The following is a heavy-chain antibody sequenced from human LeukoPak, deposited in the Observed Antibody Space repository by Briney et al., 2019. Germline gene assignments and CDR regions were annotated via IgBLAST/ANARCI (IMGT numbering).Heavy chain of an antibody. CDR3: VKGDCSGSTCYYFY. V-gene: IGHV3-15*05. D-gene: IGHD2-15*01. Sequence: GGSLRLSCAASGFTFKHAWMSWVRQAPGRGLEWVGRIKSKSDGGATDYAAPVKGRFTISRDDSKNTLSLQMSSLRAEDTAFYYCVKGDCSGSTCYYFYWGQGTLVTVSS. CDR1: GFTFKHAW. J-gene: IGHJ4*02. CDR2: IKSKSDGGAT.